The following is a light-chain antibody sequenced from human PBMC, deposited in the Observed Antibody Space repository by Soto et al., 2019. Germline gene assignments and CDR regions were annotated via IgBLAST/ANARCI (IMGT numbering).Light chain of an antibody. CDR1: GSLVHRDGNTY. CDR2: KVS. CDR3: MQGTHWPIT. J-gene: IGKJ5*01. Sequence: VVVTQSPLSLPVTLGQAASISCRSSGSLVHRDGNTYLSWFQQRPGRSPRRLIYKVSNRDSGVPARFSGSGSGTDFALKISRVEAEDVGVYYCMQGTHWPITFGQGTRLEIK. V-gene: IGKV2-30*02.